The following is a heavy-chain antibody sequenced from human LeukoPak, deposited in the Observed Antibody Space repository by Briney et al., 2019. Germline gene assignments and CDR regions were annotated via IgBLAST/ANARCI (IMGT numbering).Heavy chain of an antibody. D-gene: IGHD2-2*01. V-gene: IGHV3-66*01. J-gene: IGHJ6*02. CDR3: ARDCGSTSCYDDYYYGMDV. CDR1: GFTVSSNY. Sequence: GGSLRLSCAASGFTVSSNYMSWVRQAPGKGLEWVSVIYSGGSTYYADSVKGRFTISRDNSKNTLYLQMNSLRAEDTAVYYCARDCGSTSCYDDYYYGMDVWGQGTTVTVSS. CDR2: IYSGGST.